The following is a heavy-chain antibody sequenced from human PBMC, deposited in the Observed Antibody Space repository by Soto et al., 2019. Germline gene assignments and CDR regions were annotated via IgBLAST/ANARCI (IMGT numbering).Heavy chain of an antibody. D-gene: IGHD2-2*01. Sequence: EVQLLESGGGLVQPGGSLRLSCAASGFTFSSYAMSWVRQAPGKGLEWVSAISGSGGSTYYADSVKGRFTISRDNFKNTLYLQMNSLRAEDTAVYYCAKRGGYCSSTSCYEKYYYYYMDVWGKGTTVTVSS. J-gene: IGHJ6*03. CDR1: GFTFSSYA. V-gene: IGHV3-23*01. CDR2: ISGSGGST. CDR3: AKRGGYCSSTSCYEKYYYYYMDV.